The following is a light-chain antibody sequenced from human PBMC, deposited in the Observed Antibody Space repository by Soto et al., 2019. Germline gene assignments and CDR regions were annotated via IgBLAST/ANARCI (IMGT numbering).Light chain of an antibody. J-gene: IGLJ1*01. V-gene: IGLV1-51*01. CDR1: SSNIGGNS. CDR3: GSWDSSLSANV. CDR2: DDN. Sequence: QAVVTQPPSVSAAPGQTVTISCSGSSSNIGGNSVSWYQQLPGTAPKLLIYDDNKRPSGIPDRFSVSKSGTSATLGITGFQTGDEADYYCGSWDSSLSANVFGTGTKLTVL.